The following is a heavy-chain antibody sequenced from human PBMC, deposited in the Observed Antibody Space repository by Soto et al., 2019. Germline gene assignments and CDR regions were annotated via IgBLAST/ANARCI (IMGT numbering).Heavy chain of an antibody. CDR1: GFTFSSYG. Sequence: QVQLVESGGGVVQPGRSLRLSCAASGFTFSSYGMHWVRQAPGKGLEWVAVISYDGSNKYYADSVKGRFTISRDNSKNTLYLQMNSLRAEDTAVYYCAKDPHDFWSGYYLYYYYYYGMDVWGQGTTVTVSS. J-gene: IGHJ6*02. D-gene: IGHD3-3*01. V-gene: IGHV3-30*18. CDR2: ISYDGSNK. CDR3: AKDPHDFWSGYYLYYYYYYGMDV.